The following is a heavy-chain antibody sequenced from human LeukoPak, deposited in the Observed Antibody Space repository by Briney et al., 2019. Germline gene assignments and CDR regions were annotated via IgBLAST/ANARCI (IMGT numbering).Heavy chain of an antibody. J-gene: IGHJ4*02. CDR1: GFTVSSNY. CDR3: AKVHDSGTYATLDY. V-gene: IGHV3-53*01. CDR2: IYSGGST. Sequence: GGSLRLSCAASGFTVSSNYMSWVRQAPGKGLEWVSVIYSGGSTYYADSVKGRLIISRDDSKNTFYLQMNSLRAEDTAVYHCAKVHDSGTYATLDYWGQGTLVTVSS. D-gene: IGHD3-10*01.